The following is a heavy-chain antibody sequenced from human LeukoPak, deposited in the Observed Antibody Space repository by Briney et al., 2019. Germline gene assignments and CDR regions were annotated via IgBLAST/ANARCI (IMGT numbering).Heavy chain of an antibody. J-gene: IGHJ4*02. CDR1: GGTFSSYA. CDR3: ARETAAGTWADY. D-gene: IGHD6-13*01. Sequence: ASVKVSCKASGGTFSSYAISWVRQAPGQGLEWMGWMNPNSGNTGYAQKFQGRVTMTRNTSISTAYMELSSLRSEDTAVYYCARETAAGTWADYWGQGTLVTVSS. CDR2: MNPNSGNT. V-gene: IGHV1-8*02.